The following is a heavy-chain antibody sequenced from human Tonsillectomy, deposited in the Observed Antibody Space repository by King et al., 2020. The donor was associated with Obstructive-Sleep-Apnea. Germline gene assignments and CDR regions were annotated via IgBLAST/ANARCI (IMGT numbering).Heavy chain of an antibody. J-gene: IGHJ6*04. CDR3: ARGPFRHPPPFYYYGMDV. V-gene: IGHV3-30-3*01. CDR1: GFTFSSYA. Sequence: VQLVESGGGVVQPGRSLRLSCAASGFTFSSYAMHWVRQAPGKGLEWVAVISYDGSNKYYADSVKGRFTISRDNSKNTLYLQMNSLRAEDTAVYYCARGPFRHPPPFYYYGMDVWGEGTTVTVSS. CDR2: ISYDGSNK.